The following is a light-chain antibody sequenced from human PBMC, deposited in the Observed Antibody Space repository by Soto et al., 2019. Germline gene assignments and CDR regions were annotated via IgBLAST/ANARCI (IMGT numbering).Light chain of an antibody. J-gene: IGKJ2*01. V-gene: IGKV2-28*01. CDR3: MQALQTPYT. Sequence: VMTQSPLSLPVTPGEPASISCRSSQGLLHSSGNNYMDWYVQKPGQSPQLLIYLGSNRASGVPDRFSGSGSGTDFTLKINRVEAEDVGVYYCMQALQTPYTFGQGTKLEIK. CDR1: QGLLHSSGNNY. CDR2: LGS.